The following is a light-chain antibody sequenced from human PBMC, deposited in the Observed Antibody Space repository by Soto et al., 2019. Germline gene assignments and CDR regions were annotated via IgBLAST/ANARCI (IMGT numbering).Light chain of an antibody. CDR2: DVD. Sequence: QSVLTQPRSVSGSPGQSVTISCTGTSSDVGGYNYVSWYQHHPGKAPKLMIYDVDKRPSGVPGRFSGSESGNTASLTISGLQAEDEADYYCCSYAGSYPFVFGTGTKVTVL. V-gene: IGLV2-11*01. CDR1: SSDVGGYNY. CDR3: CSYAGSYPFV. J-gene: IGLJ1*01.